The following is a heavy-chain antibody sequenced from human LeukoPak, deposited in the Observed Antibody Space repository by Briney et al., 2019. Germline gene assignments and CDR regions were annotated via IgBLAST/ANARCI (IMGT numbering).Heavy chain of an antibody. CDR2: INPNSGGT. V-gene: IGHV1-2*02. CDR3: ARSGYYYGLDV. CDR1: GYTFTSYG. Sequence: GASVNVPCKATGYTFTSYGISWVRQAPGQGLEWMGWINPNSGGTNYAQKFQGRVTMTRDTSITTVYMELSRLRSDDTAVHYCARSGYYYGLDVWGQGTTVTVSS. J-gene: IGHJ6*02.